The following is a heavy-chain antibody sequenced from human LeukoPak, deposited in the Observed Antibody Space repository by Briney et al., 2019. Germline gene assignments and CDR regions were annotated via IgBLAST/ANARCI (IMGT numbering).Heavy chain of an antibody. CDR3: ARAAYYYDSSGYNYYYYYMDV. J-gene: IGHJ6*03. CDR1: GGSFSGYY. CDR2: INHSGST. Sequence: SETLSLTCAVYGGSFSGYYWSWIRQPPGKGLEWIGEINHSGSTNYNPSLKSRVTISVDTSKNQFSLKLSSVTAADTAVYYCARAAYYYDSSGYNYYYYYMDVWGKGTTVTVSS. D-gene: IGHD3-22*01. V-gene: IGHV4-34*01.